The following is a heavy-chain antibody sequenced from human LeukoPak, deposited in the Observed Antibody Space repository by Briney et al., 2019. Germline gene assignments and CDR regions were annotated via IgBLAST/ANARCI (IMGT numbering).Heavy chain of an antibody. CDR1: GFTFSICV. D-gene: IGHD3/OR15-3a*01. Sequence: GGSLRLSCAASGFTFSICVMSWVRQAPGGGLEWVSGISGSGGSTYYADSVKGRFTISRDNSKNTLYLQMNSLRADDTAVYYCAKEVDSANYWGQGTLVTVSS. CDR2: ISGSGGST. V-gene: IGHV3-23*01. CDR3: AKEVDSANY. J-gene: IGHJ4*02.